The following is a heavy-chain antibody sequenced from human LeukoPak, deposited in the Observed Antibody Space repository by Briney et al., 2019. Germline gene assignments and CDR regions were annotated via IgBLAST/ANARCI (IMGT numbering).Heavy chain of an antibody. J-gene: IGHJ3*02. D-gene: IGHD3-22*01. CDR3: ASLITTDQPDGFFDI. V-gene: IGHV5-51*01. Sequence: GESLKISCKGSGYSFTSYWIGWVRQMPGKGLEWMGIIYPGDSDTRYSPSFQGQVTISADKSISTAYLQWSSLKASDTAMYYCASLITTDQPDGFFDIWGQGTMVTVSS. CDR1: GYSFTSYW. CDR2: IYPGDSDT.